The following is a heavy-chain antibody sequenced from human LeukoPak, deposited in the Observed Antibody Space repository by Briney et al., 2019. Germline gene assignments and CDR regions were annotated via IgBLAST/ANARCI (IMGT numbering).Heavy chain of an antibody. CDR3: ARDRRYYYDSSGYFYYYYYYYYMDV. Sequence: SETLSLPCTVSGGSISSYYWSWIRQPAGKGLEWIGRIYTSGSTNYNPSLKSRVTMSVDTSKNQFSLKLSSVTAADTAVYYCARDRRYYYDSSGYFYYYYYYYYMDVWGKGTTVTVSS. J-gene: IGHJ6*03. CDR1: GGSISSYY. D-gene: IGHD3-22*01. V-gene: IGHV4-4*07. CDR2: IYTSGST.